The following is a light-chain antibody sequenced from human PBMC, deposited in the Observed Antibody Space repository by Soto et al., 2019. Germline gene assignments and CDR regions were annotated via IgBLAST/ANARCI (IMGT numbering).Light chain of an antibody. CDR1: PSVSSSY. CDR3: QKYGGSPWT. J-gene: IGKJ1*01. V-gene: IGKV3-20*01. CDR2: GAS. Sequence: ENVFPQAHGIMSLSPGKSATLSGRGSPSVSSSYLAWYQKKTGQGHRLIIYGASIRATDIPGRLGGHGYGKDLILYINRLENEESAVYYCQKYGGSPWTLGQGNKGDIK.